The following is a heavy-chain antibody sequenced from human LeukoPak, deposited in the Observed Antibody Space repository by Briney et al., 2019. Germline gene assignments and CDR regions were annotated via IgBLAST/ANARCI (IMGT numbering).Heavy chain of an antibody. V-gene: IGHV3-53*01. CDR2: IYSGGST. Sequence: GGSLRLSCAASGFTVSSNYMSWVRQAPRKGLEWVSLIYSGGSTYYADSVEGRFTISRDNSKNTVYLQMNRLRAEDTAMYYCARRDDHNGRDYWGQGTLVTVSS. J-gene: IGHJ4*02. CDR3: ARRDDHNGRDY. CDR1: GFTVSSNY. D-gene: IGHD5-24*01.